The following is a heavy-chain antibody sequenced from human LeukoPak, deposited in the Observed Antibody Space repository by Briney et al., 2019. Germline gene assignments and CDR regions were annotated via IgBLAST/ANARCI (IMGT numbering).Heavy chain of an antibody. CDR2: ISGSGGST. CDR3: AKVLTMVRGFDY. V-gene: IGHV3-23*01. Sequence: GGSLRLSCAASGFSFSSYAMGWVRQAPGKGLEWVSAISGSGGSTYYADSVKGRFTISRDNSKNTLYLQMNSLRAEDTAVYYCAKVLTMVRGFDYWGQGTLVTVSS. J-gene: IGHJ4*02. CDR1: GFSFSSYA. D-gene: IGHD3-10*01.